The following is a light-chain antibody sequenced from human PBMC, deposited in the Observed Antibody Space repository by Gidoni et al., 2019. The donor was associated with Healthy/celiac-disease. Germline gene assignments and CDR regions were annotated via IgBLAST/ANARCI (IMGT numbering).Light chain of an antibody. CDR1: QSVSSSY. Sequence: VLSQSPGTLSLSPGERATLSCRASQSVSSSYLAWYQQKPGQAPRLLIYGASSRATGIPDRFSGSGSGTDFTLTISRLEPEDFAVYYCQQYGSSLTWTFGQGTKVEIK. CDR3: QQYGSSLTWT. V-gene: IGKV3-20*01. J-gene: IGKJ1*01. CDR2: GAS.